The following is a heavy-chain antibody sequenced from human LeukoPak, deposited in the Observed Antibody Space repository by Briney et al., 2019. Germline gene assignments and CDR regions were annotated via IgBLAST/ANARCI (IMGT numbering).Heavy chain of an antibody. V-gene: IGHV4-38-2*02. CDR3: ARGVGYDDTLGSYYGFFDH. D-gene: IGHD3-22*01. CDR2: LYHSGST. J-gene: IGHJ4*02. Sequence: PSETLSLTCTVSGYPNSTAYSWGWLRPSQGKGLEWIGSLYHSGSTYYNPSLKSRVTISLDPSKNHFSLNPSPVTAADTAVYYCARGVGYDDTLGSYYGFFDHWSQGTLVTVSS. CDR1: GYPNSTAYS.